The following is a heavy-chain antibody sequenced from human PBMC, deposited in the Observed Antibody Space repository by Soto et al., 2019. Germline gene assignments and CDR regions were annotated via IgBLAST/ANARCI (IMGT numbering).Heavy chain of an antibody. CDR2: ILYDGSNK. Sequence: QVQLVESGGGVVQPGRSLRLSCAASGFTFSSYGMHWVRQAPGKGLEWVAVILYDGSNKYYADSVKGRFTISRDNSKYTLYLQMNSLRAEDTAVYYCARDPNAGGDAFDIWGQGTMVTVSS. J-gene: IGHJ3*02. CDR3: ARDPNAGGDAFDI. D-gene: IGHD3-10*01. V-gene: IGHV3-33*01. CDR1: GFTFSSYG.